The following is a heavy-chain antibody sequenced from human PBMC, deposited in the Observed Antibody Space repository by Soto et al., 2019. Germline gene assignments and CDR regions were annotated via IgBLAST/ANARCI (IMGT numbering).Heavy chain of an antibody. CDR3: ARSFDILTGYRSKFYFDY. CDR2: IYYSGST. D-gene: IGHD3-9*01. J-gene: IGHJ4*02. CDR1: GGSISSYY. Sequence: PSETLSLTCTVSGGSISSYYWSWIRQPPGKGLEWIGYIYYSGSTNYNPSLKSRVTISVDTSKNQFSLKLSSVTAADTAVYYCARSFDILTGYRSKFYFDYWGPGTLVTVS. V-gene: IGHV4-59*01.